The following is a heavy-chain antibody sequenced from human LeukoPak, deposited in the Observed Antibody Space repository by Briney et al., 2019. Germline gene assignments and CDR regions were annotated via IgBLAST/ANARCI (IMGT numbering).Heavy chain of an antibody. CDR1: GGSFSGYY. Sequence: PSETLSLTCAVYGGSFSGYYWSWIRQPPGKGLEWIGEINHSGGTNYNPSLKSRVTISLDTSKNHFSLKLTSVTAADTAVYYCASRSSIWSGYQDTLYYFDSWGQGTLVTVSS. D-gene: IGHD3-3*01. J-gene: IGHJ4*02. V-gene: IGHV4-34*01. CDR3: ASRSSIWSGYQDTLYYFDS. CDR2: INHSGGT.